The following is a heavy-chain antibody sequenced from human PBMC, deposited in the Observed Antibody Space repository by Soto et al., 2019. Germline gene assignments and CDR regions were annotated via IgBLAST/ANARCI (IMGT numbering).Heavy chain of an antibody. CDR3: ARDTRKYYDFWSGYWGYYMDV. J-gene: IGHJ6*03. CDR2: INPISGGT. D-gene: IGHD3-3*01. Sequence: ASVKVSCKASGGTFSSYTISWVRQAPGQGLEWMGRINPISGGTNYAQKFQGRVTMTRDTSISTAYMELSRLRSDDTAVYYCARDTRKYYDFWSGYWGYYMDVWGKGTTVTVSS. V-gene: IGHV1-2*02. CDR1: GGTFSSYT.